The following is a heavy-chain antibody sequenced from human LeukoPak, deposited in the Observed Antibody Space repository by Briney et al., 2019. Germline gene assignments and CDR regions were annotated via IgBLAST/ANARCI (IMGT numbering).Heavy chain of an antibody. J-gene: IGHJ5*02. V-gene: IGHV4-31*03. CDR1: GGSLIIGGYY. D-gene: IGHD4/OR15-4a*01. Sequence: PSQTLSLTCSVSGGSLIIGGYYWGWLRQRPGQGLEWLGYIYYTGKTYYTPSLEGRLSFSVDRSKNDFSLNLTSVPAATPAVYSCARDSTSNDNWFDPWGPGVLVTVSS. CDR2: IYYTGKT. CDR3: ARDSTSNDNWFDP.